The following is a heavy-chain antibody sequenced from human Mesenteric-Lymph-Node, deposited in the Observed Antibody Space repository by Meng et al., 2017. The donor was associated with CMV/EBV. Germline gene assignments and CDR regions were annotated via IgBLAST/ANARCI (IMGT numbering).Heavy chain of an antibody. J-gene: IGHJ4*02. CDR2: ISAYNGNT. V-gene: IGHV1-18*01. CDR3: ARDATGYCSSTSCLPFDY. D-gene: IGHD2-2*01. CDR1: GYTFTSYG. Sequence: ASVKVSCKASGYTFTSYGISWVRQAPGQGLEWMGWISAYNGNTNYAQKLQGRVTMTTGTSTSTAYMELRSLRSDDTAVYYCARDATGYCSSTSCLPFDYWGQGTLVTVSS.